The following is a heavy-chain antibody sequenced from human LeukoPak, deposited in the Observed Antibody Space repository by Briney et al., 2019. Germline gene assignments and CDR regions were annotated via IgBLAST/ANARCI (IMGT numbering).Heavy chain of an antibody. D-gene: IGHD1-26*01. V-gene: IGHV3-73*01. Sequence: GGSLRLSCAASGFTFSGSAMHWVRQASGKGLEWVGRIRSKTNNYATAYAASVKGRFTISRDESKNTAYLQINSLKTEDTAVYYCSRTYSGSYSDYWGQGTLVTVSS. CDR1: GFTFSGSA. CDR3: SRTYSGSYSDY. CDR2: IRSKTNNYAT. J-gene: IGHJ4*02.